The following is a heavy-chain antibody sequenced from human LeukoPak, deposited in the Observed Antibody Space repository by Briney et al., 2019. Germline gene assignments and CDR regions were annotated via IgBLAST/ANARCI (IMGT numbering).Heavy chain of an antibody. CDR1: GGSISSYY. D-gene: IGHD6-13*01. CDR3: ARDRYSSSWLYDAFDI. V-gene: IGHV4-4*07. J-gene: IGHJ3*02. CDR2: IYTSGSA. Sequence: SETLSLTCTVSGGSISSYYWSWIRQPAGKGLEWIGRIYTSGSANYNPSLKSRVTMSVDTSKNQFSLKLGSVTAADTAVYYCARDRYSSSWLYDAFDIWGQGTMVTVSS.